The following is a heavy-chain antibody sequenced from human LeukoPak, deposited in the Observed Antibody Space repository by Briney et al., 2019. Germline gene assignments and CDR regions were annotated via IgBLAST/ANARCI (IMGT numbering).Heavy chain of an antibody. CDR1: GFTFSTYT. J-gene: IGHJ4*02. Sequence: GGSLRLSCEASGFTFSTYTVNWVRQAPGKGLEGVSSIASDTTYMKYAESVKGRFSVSRDNAKNSVFLEMKSLRADDTAVYFCARDYYDSSASATFDYWGRGTLVTVSS. D-gene: IGHD3-22*01. CDR3: ARDYYDSSASATFDY. CDR2: IASDTTYM. V-gene: IGHV3-21*06.